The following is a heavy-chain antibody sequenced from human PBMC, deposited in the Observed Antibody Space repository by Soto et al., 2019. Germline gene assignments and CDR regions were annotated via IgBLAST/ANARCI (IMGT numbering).Heavy chain of an antibody. CDR2: IYYSGST. J-gene: IGHJ5*02. Sequence: SETLSLAWTVAGGSISTYYWSWIRQPPGKWREWGGRIYYSGSTSYNSSLKSRVTISMDTSKSQLSLKLSSVTAADTAVYYCARVRDCSGGTCYSWWVDPWSQGTLVTVS. CDR1: GGSISTYY. D-gene: IGHD2-15*01. CDR3: ARVRDCSGGTCYSWWVDP. V-gene: IGHV4-59*01.